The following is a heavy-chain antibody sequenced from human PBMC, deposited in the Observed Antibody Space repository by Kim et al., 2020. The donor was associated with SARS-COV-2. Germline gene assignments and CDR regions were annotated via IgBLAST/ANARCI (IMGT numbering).Heavy chain of an antibody. CDR2: ISGSGGST. CDR1: GFTFSSYA. J-gene: IGHJ4*02. V-gene: IGHV3-23*01. Sequence: GGSLRLSCAASGFTFSSYAMSWVRQAPGKGLEWVSAISGSGGSTYYADSVKGRFTISRDNSKNTLYLQMNSLRAEDTAVYYCAKSLEIWGDYVWGSYPAPRPFDYWGQGTLVTVSS. CDR3: AKSLEIWGDYVWGSYPAPRPFDY. D-gene: IGHD3-16*02.